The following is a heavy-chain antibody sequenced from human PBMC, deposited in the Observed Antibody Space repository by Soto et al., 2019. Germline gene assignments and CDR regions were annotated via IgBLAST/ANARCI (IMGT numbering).Heavy chain of an antibody. V-gene: IGHV3-30-3*01. CDR1: GFTFSTYT. D-gene: IGHD2-15*01. CDR3: ARAEVAGEGVYYYYGMDV. CDR2: MSYDGSNK. J-gene: IGHJ6*02. Sequence: GGSLRLSCAASGFTFSTYTMHWVRQAPGKGLEWVAVMSYDGSNKYYVDSVKGRFTISRDNAKNSLYLQMNSLRAEDTAVYYCARAEVAGEGVYYYYGMDVWGQGTTVTVSS.